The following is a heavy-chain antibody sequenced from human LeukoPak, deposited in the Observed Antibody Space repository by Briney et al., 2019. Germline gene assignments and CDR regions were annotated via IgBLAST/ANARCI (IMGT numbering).Heavy chain of an antibody. Sequence: GRSLRLSCAASGFTFSSYAMHWVRQAPGKGLEWVSAISGSGGSTYYADSVKGRFTISRDNSKNTLYLQMNSLRAEDTAVYYCAKDRDIVVVPATFPDYWGQGTLVTVSS. J-gene: IGHJ4*02. V-gene: IGHV3-23*01. CDR2: ISGSGGST. CDR3: AKDRDIVVVPATFPDY. CDR1: GFTFSSYA. D-gene: IGHD2-2*01.